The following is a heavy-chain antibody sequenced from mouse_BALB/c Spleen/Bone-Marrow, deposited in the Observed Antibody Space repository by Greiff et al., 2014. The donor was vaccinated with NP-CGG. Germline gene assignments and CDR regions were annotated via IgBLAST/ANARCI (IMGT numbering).Heavy chain of an antibody. CDR1: GFNIKDTY. D-gene: IGHD1-1*01. V-gene: IGHV14-3*02. J-gene: IGHJ4*01. CDR2: IDPANGNT. CDR3: ARYRYYGSSYAMDY. Sequence: EVQLQQPGAELVKPGASVKLSCTASGFNIKDTYMHWVMQRPEQGLEWIGRIDPANGNTKYDPKFQGKATITADTSSNTAYLQLSCLTSEDTAVYYCARYRYYGSSYAMDYWGQGTSVTVSS.